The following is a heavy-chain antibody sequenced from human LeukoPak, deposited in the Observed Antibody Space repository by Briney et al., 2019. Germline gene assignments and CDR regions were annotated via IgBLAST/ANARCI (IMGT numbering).Heavy chain of an antibody. CDR2: MNPNSGNT. Sequence: ASVKVSCKASGYTFTSYDINWVRQAPGQGLEWMGWMNPNSGNTVYAQKFQGRVTITRNTSISTAYMELSSLRSEDTAVYYCARGGGSCSSTSCYSIYYYYYYMDIWGKGTTVTVSS. CDR1: GYTFTSYD. J-gene: IGHJ6*03. D-gene: IGHD2-2*01. CDR3: ARGGGSCSSTSCYSIYYYYYYMDI. V-gene: IGHV1-8*01.